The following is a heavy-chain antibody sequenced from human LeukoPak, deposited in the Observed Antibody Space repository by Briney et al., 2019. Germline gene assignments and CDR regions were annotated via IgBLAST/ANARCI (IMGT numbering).Heavy chain of an antibody. CDR1: GFTFSSYA. V-gene: IGHV3-23*01. Sequence: PGASLRLSCAASGFTFSSYAMTWVRQAPGKGLEWVSHITGSGASTYYADSVKGRFTISRDNFNNSLYLQMNSLRADDTAVYYCARPHYDILTGYMYYFDYWGQGTLVTVSS. D-gene: IGHD3-9*01. CDR3: ARPHYDILTGYMYYFDY. J-gene: IGHJ4*02. CDR2: ITGSGAST.